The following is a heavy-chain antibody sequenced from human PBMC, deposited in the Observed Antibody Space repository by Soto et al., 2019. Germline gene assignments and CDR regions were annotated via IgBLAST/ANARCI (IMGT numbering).Heavy chain of an antibody. D-gene: IGHD3-16*01. Sequence: GASVKVSCKASEYTFTNYYIHWIRQAPGQGLEWMGTINPTAGNTIYAEKFEGRVSMTSDTSTNTVYMELRSLRTEDTAVYYCARSWVTGKGGIDVWGQGTTVTVSS. CDR3: ARSWVTGKGGIDV. CDR1: EYTFTNYY. J-gene: IGHJ6*02. V-gene: IGHV1-46*01. CDR2: INPTAGNT.